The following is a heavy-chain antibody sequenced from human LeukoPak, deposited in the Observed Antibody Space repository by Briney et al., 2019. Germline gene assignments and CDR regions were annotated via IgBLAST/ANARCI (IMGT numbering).Heavy chain of an antibody. CDR2: TYYRSMWYD. CDR1: GDSVSSNSAA. CDR3: AKGTLVGGFDY. J-gene: IGHJ4*02. Sequence: SQTLSLTCALSGDSVSSNSAAWHWLRQSPSRGLEWLGTTYYRSMWYDDYAVSVRGRVTINPDTSKNQFFLQLNSVTPEDTAVYYCAKGTLVGGFDYWGQGTLVIVSS. V-gene: IGHV6-1*01. D-gene: IGHD2-15*01.